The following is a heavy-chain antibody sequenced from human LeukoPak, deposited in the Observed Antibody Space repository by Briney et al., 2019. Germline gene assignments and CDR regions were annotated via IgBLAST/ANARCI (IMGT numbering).Heavy chain of an antibody. J-gene: IGHJ4*02. V-gene: IGHV3-23*01. Sequence: GGSLRLSCAASGFTFSSYAMSWVRQAPGKGLEWVSAISGSGGSTYYADSVKGRFTISRDNSKNTLYLQMNSLRAEDSAVYYCARCRIYPYSNFDYWGQGTLVTVSS. D-gene: IGHD4-11*01. CDR1: GFTFSSYA. CDR2: ISGSGGST. CDR3: ARCRIYPYSNFDY.